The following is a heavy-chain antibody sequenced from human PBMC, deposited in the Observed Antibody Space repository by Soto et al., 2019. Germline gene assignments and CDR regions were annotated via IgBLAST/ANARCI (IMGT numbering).Heavy chain of an antibody. CDR2: ISYDGSNK. D-gene: IGHD4-17*01. Sequence: PGGSLRLSCAASGFTFSSYGMHWVRQAPGEGLEWVAVISYDGSNKYYADSVKGRFTISRDNSKNTLYLQMNSLRAEDTAVYYCAKDRWDYGDYLLYYFDYWGQGTLVTVSS. V-gene: IGHV3-30*18. J-gene: IGHJ4*02. CDR1: GFTFSSYG. CDR3: AKDRWDYGDYLLYYFDY.